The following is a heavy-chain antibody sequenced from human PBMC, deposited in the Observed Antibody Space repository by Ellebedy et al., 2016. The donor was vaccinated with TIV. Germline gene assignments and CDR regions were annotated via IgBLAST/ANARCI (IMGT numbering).Heavy chain of an antibody. D-gene: IGHD2-2*01. CDR3: AEHRYCSSTSCYSGWFDP. V-gene: IGHV4-38-2*02. J-gene: IGHJ5*02. Sequence: SETLSLXXNVSGFSISSGYYWGWIRQPPGKGLEWIGSIYHSGNTYYNPSLESRVTISVDTSKNQFSLKLSSVTAADTAVYYCAEHRYCSSTSCYSGWFDPWGQGTLVTVSS. CDR1: GFSISSGYY. CDR2: IYHSGNT.